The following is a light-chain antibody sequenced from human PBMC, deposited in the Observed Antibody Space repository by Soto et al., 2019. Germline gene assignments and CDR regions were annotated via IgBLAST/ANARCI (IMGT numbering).Light chain of an antibody. Sequence: EVVLTQSPDTLSLSPGETATLSCRASPSVDRAVAWYQQKLGQAPRLLIYDAYTRATAVGARFTGSGSATDFSLTITSLEHEDFAVYYCQKRGKLHSTFGPGTKVEIK. CDR1: PSVDRA. J-gene: IGKJ2*02. CDR3: QKRGKLHST. V-gene: IGKV3-11*01. CDR2: DAY.